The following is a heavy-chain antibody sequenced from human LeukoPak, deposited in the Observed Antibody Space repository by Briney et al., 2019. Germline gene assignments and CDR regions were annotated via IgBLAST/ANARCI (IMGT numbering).Heavy chain of an antibody. D-gene: IGHD1-1*01. V-gene: IGHV3-33*06. J-gene: IGHJ4*02. Sequence: PGGSLRLSCAASGFTFSSYDMYWVRQGPGKGLEWVAGIWYDGSKKYYADSVKGRFTISRESSKNMLYLQMNGLRAEDTAIYYCAKGQELDDGVFDSWGQGTLVTVSS. CDR3: AKGQELDDGVFDS. CDR1: GFTFSSYD. CDR2: IWYDGSKK.